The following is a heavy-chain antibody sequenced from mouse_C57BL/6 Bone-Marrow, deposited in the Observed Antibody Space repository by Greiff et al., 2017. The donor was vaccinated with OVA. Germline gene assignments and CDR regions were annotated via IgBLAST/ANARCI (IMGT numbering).Heavy chain of an antibody. D-gene: IGHD1-1*01. CDR2: IRSKSSNYAT. J-gene: IGHJ3*01. Sequence: EVQGVESGGGLVQPKGSLKLSCAASGFTFNTYAMHWVRQAPGKGLEWVARIRSKSSNYATYYADSVKDRSTISRDDSQSMLYLQMNNLKTEDTAMYYCVRDYYGSSQAWFAYWGQGTLVTVSA. CDR3: VRDYYGSSQAWFAY. CDR1: GFTFNTYA. V-gene: IGHV10-3*01.